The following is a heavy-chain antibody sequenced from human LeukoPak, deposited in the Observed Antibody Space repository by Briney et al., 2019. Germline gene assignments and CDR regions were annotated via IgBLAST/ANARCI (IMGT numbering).Heavy chain of an antibody. V-gene: IGHV4-34*01. Sequence: SETLSLTCAVYGGSFSGYYWSWIRQPPGKGLEWIGEINHSGSTNYNPSLKSRVTISLDTSKNQFSLKLTSVTAADTAVYYCASSIYYYDRSGYLDWGQGTLVTVSS. CDR1: GGSFSGYY. J-gene: IGHJ4*02. D-gene: IGHD3-22*01. CDR3: ASSIYYYDRSGYLD. CDR2: INHSGST.